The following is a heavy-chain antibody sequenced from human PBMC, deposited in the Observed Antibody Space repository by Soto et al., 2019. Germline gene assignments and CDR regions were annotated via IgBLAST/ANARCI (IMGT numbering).Heavy chain of an antibody. J-gene: IGHJ4*02. CDR1: GFTFSSYG. CDR3: AKDLGGGWIPDYFDH. CDR2: ISDEGTST. V-gene: IGHV3-30*18. Sequence: VQLEESGGGVVQPGRSLRLSCAASGFTFSSYGMHWVRQAPGKGVWGVAVISDEGTSTDFADSVKGRFTISRDNSKNALFLEMNSLRAEDTAVYYCAKDLGGGWIPDYFDHWGQGTLVTVSS. D-gene: IGHD3-16*01.